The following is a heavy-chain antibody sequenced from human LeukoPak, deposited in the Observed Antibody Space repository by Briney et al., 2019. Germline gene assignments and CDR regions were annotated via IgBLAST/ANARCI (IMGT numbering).Heavy chain of an antibody. D-gene: IGHD5-18*01. CDR2: INHSGST. V-gene: IGHV4-34*01. J-gene: IGHJ1*01. CDR1: GGSFSGYY. CDR3: ARVGIQLWLRVYFQH. Sequence: PSETLSLTCAVYGGSFSGYYWSWIRQPPGKGPEWIGEINHSGSTNYNPSLKSRVTISVDTSKNQFSLKLSSVTAADTAVYYCARVGIQLWLRVYFQHWGQGTLVTVSS.